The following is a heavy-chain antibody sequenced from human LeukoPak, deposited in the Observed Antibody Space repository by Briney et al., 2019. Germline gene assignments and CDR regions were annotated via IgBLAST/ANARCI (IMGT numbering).Heavy chain of an antibody. CDR3: ARRRSYYDYVWGSYRHGYFDY. D-gene: IGHD3-16*02. CDR2: IYTSGST. J-gene: IGHJ4*01. Sequence: SETMSLTCTVSGGSISSGNYYWSWLRKPAGKGLEWIGRIYTSGSTNYNPSLKSRVTISVDTSKNQFSLKLSSVTAADTAVYYCARRRSYYDYVWGSYRHGYFDYWGQGSLVTVSS. CDR1: GGSISSGNYY. V-gene: IGHV4-61*02.